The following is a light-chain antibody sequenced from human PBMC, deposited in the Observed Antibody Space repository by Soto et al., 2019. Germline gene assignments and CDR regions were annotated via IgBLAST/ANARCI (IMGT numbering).Light chain of an antibody. CDR3: CSYAGTYTFEV. Sequence: QSVLTQPRSVSGSPGQSVTISCTGSSSDVGGYNYVSWYQQHPGKAPKLIIYDVSKRPSGVPDRFSGSRSGNTASLTISGLQAEDEADYHCCSYAGTYTFEVFGGGTKLTVL. CDR2: DVS. V-gene: IGLV2-11*01. J-gene: IGLJ2*01. CDR1: SSDVGGYNY.